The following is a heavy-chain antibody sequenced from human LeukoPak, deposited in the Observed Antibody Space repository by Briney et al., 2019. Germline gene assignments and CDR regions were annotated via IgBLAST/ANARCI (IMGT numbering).Heavy chain of an antibody. J-gene: IGHJ3*02. CDR1: GGSISSYY. CDR3: ARGGSGSGSYYIWGPNDAFDI. D-gene: IGHD3-10*01. CDR2: IYYSGST. Sequence: MTSETLSFTCTVSGGSISSYYWSWIRQPPGKGLEWIGYIYYSGSTNYNPSLKSRVTISVDTSKNQFSLKLSSVTAADTAVYYCARGGSGSGSYYIWGPNDAFDIWGQGTMVTVSS. V-gene: IGHV4-59*08.